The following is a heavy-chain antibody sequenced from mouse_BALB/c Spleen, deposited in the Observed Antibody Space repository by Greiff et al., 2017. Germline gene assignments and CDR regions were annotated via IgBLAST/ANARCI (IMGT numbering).Heavy chain of an antibody. Sequence: VKLLESGAELVRPGASVTLSCKASGYTFTDYEMHWVKQTPVHGLEWIGAIDPETGGTAYNQKFKGKATLTADKSSSTAYMELRSLTSEDSAVYYCTRSGFAYWGQGTLVTVSA. CDR1: GYTFTDYE. CDR3: TRSGFAY. V-gene: IGHV1-15*01. CDR2: IDPETGGT. J-gene: IGHJ3*01.